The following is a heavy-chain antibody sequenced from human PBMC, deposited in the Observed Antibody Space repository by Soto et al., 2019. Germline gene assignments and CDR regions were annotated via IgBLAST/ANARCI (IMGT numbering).Heavy chain of an antibody. V-gene: IGHV3-30*18. Sequence: GGSLRLSCAASGFAFSVYGMHWVRQAPGKGLEWVAVISYDGSNIYYGDSVKGQFTISRDNPKNTLYLQMNSLRAEDSAVYFCAKWGQNPASGPNFDYWGQGTLVTVSS. CDR3: AKWGQNPASGPNFDY. CDR1: GFAFSVYG. CDR2: ISYDGSNI. J-gene: IGHJ4*02. D-gene: IGHD6-13*01.